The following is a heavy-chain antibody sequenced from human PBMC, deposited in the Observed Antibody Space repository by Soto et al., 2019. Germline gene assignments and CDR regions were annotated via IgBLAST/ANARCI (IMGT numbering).Heavy chain of an antibody. CDR3: AYSSTPFDY. CDR2: ISGSGGST. D-gene: IGHD6-13*01. CDR1: GFTFSSYA. V-gene: IGHV3-23*01. Sequence: EVQLLESGGGLVQPGGSLRLSCADSGFTFSSYAMSWVRQAPGKGLEWVSSISGSGGSTYYAVSVKGRFTISRDNSKNTLYLQMNSLRAEDTPVYYCAYSSTPFDYWGQGPLVTVSS. J-gene: IGHJ4*02.